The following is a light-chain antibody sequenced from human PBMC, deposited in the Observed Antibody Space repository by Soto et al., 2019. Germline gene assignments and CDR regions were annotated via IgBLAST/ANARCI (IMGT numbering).Light chain of an antibody. Sequence: EIVMTQSPATLSVSPGERATLSCRASQSVSSNLAWYQQKPGQAPRLLIYGASTRATGIPARFSGSGSGTELTLTISSLQSEDFAVYYCQQYNNWLFYTFGQGTKLEIK. CDR3: QQYNNWLFYT. J-gene: IGKJ2*01. V-gene: IGKV3-15*01. CDR2: GAS. CDR1: QSVSSN.